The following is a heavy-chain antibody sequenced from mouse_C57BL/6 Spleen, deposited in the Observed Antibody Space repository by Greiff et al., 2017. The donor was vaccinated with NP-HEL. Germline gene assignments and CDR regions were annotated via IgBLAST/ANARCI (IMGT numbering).Heavy chain of an antibody. CDR3: ARSRTAQATFAY. V-gene: IGHV1-69*01. J-gene: IGHJ3*01. Sequence: QVQLQQPGAELVMPGASVKLSCKASGYTFTSYWMHWVKQRPGQGLEWIGEIDSSDSYTNYNQKFKGKSTLTVDKSSSTAYMQLSSLTSEDSAVYYCARSRTAQATFAYWGQGTLVTVSA. CDR1: GYTFTSYW. D-gene: IGHD3-2*02. CDR2: IDSSDSYT.